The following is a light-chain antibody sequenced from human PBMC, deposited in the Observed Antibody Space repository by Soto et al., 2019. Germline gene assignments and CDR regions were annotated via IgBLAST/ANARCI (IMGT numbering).Light chain of an antibody. CDR3: QQYNSYPWT. Sequence: DIQMTQSPSTVSASVGDRVTITCRASQSINNLLAWYQQKPGKAPKLLIYEASSLESGVPSRFSGSGSGTEFSLTISSLQPDYFASYYCQQYNSYPWTFGQGTKVEIK. CDR1: QSINNL. J-gene: IGKJ1*01. V-gene: IGKV1-5*03. CDR2: EAS.